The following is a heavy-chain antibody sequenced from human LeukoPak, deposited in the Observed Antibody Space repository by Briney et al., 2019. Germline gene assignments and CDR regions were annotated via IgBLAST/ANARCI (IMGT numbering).Heavy chain of an antibody. CDR2: IDYSGRT. CDR1: GGSISGSSYY. CDR3: ARRMGVAQLAS. D-gene: IGHD2-2*01. Sequence: PSETLSLTCNVSGGSISGSSYYWGWIRQPPGKGLEWIGCIDYSGRTYYNPSLKSRVTISVHTSKTQISLKLSFVTAADTAVYYCARRMGVAQLASWGQGTLVTVSS. J-gene: IGHJ5*02. V-gene: IGHV4-39*01.